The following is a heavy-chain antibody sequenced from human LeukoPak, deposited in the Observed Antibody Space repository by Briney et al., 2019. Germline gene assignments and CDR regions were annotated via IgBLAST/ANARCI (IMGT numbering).Heavy chain of an antibody. V-gene: IGHV3-23*01. Sequence: GGSLRLSCAASGFTFSSYAMSWVRQAPGKGLQWVSTISGSGGSTYYTDSVKGRFTISRDNSKNTLYLQMNSLRAEDTAVYYCARRPGLERYYFDYWGQGTLVTVSS. CDR1: GFTFSSYA. CDR2: ISGSGGST. CDR3: ARRPGLERYYFDY. D-gene: IGHD1-1*01. J-gene: IGHJ4*02.